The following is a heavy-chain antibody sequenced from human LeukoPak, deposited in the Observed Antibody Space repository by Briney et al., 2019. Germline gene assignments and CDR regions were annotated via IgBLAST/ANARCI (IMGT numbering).Heavy chain of an antibody. CDR1: GFTFSSYS. D-gene: IGHD6-19*01. CDR2: ISTSSSYI. CDR3: ARDSSGWYEFVSYYYYYYMDV. Sequence: GGSLRLSCAASGFTFSSYSMNWVRQAPGKGLEWVSSISTSSSYINYADSVKGRFTISRDNAKNSLYLQMNSLRAEDTAVYYCARDSSGWYEFVSYYYYYYMDVWGKGTTVTVSS. J-gene: IGHJ6*03. V-gene: IGHV3-21*01.